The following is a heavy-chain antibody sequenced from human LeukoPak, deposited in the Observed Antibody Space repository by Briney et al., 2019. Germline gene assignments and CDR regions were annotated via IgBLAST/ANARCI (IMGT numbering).Heavy chain of an antibody. Sequence: GGSLRLSCAASGFTFSSYAMSWVRQAPGKGLEWVSAISGSGGSAYYVDSVKGRFTISRDNSKNTLYLQMNSLRAEDTAVYYCAKGALRRSTSCYYFDYWGQGTLVTVSS. CDR3: AKGALRRSTSCYYFDY. D-gene: IGHD2-2*01. CDR1: GFTFSSYA. J-gene: IGHJ4*02. CDR2: ISGSGGSA. V-gene: IGHV3-23*01.